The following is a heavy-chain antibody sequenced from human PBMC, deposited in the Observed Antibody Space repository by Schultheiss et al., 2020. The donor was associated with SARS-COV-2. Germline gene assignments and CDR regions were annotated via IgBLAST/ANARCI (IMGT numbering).Heavy chain of an antibody. Sequence: SQTLSLTCGVNGGSFSGYYWGWIRQTPGKGLEWIGEVSQAGSTKYNPSLKSRVTLSIDTSKNEFSLKLKSVTAADTAVYYCARVLGSYYAGTLDYWGQGTLVTVAS. CDR2: VSQAGST. J-gene: IGHJ4*02. D-gene: IGHD1-26*01. CDR3: ARVLGSYYAGTLDY. V-gene: IGHV4-34*01. CDR1: GGSFSGYY.